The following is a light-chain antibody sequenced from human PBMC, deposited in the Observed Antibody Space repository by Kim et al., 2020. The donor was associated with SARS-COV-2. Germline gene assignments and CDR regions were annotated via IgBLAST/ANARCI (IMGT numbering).Light chain of an antibody. Sequence: LSASVGDRVTITCRASQSISSYLNWYQQKPGKAPKLLIYAASSLQSGVPSRFSGSGSGTDFTLTISSLQPEDFATYYCQQSYSTHTFGQGTKLEIK. CDR3: QQSYSTHT. J-gene: IGKJ2*01. V-gene: IGKV1-39*01. CDR1: QSISSY. CDR2: AAS.